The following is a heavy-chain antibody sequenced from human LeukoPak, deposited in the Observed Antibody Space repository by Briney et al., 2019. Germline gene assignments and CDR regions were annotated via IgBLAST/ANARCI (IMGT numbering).Heavy chain of an antibody. V-gene: IGHV3-33*01. CDR3: ARDVLVAGATGTFDI. D-gene: IGHD1-14*01. CDR2: IWYDGSNK. CDR1: GFTFSSYG. Sequence: GGSLRLSCAASGFTFSSYGMHWVRQAPGKGLEWVAVIWYDGSNKYYADSVKGRFTISRDNAKNSLYLQMNSLRAEDTALYYCARDVLVAGATGTFDIWGQGTLVTVSS. J-gene: IGHJ3*02.